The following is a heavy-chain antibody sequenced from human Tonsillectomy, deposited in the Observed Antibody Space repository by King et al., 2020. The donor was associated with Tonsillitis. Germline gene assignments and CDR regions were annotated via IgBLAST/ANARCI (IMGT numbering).Heavy chain of an antibody. CDR2: INPNSGGT. V-gene: IGHV1-2*02. D-gene: IGHD3-9*01. J-gene: IGHJ4*02. Sequence: QLVQSGAEVKKPGASVKVSCKASGYIFTGYYIHWVRQAPGQGLEWMGWINPNSGGTDSAQKFQGRVTMTRDTSISTAYMELSRLRSDDTAVYYCARFYYGVLTAYYHDYWGQGTLVTVSS. CDR1: GYIFTGYY. CDR3: ARFYYGVLTAYYHDY.